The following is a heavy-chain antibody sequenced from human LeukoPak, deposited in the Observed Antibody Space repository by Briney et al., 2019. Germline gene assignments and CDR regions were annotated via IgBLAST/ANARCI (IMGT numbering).Heavy chain of an antibody. Sequence: GRSLRLSCAASGFTFNNYVMHWVRQAPGKGLEWVALISYDGSNKYYADSVRGRFTISRDNSKNTLYLQTNSLRPEDTAVYYCAKDFEGFCGGDCYPMDFWGQGTL. J-gene: IGHJ4*02. D-gene: IGHD2-21*02. CDR3: AKDFEGFCGGDCYPMDF. CDR1: GFTFNNYV. CDR2: ISYDGSNK. V-gene: IGHV3-30*18.